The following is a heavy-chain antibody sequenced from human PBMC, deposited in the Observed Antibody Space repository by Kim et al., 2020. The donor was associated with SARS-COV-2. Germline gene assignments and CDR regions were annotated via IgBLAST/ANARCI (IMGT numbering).Heavy chain of an antibody. CDR2: INHSGST. CDR1: GGSFSGYY. Sequence: SETLSLTCAVYGGSFSGYYWSWIRQPPGKGLEWIGEINHSGSTNYNPSLKSRVTISVDTSKNQFSLKLSSVTAADTAVYYCARGYVRYDYWGQGTLVTVS. D-gene: IGHD3-16*01. CDR3: ARGYVRYDY. J-gene: IGHJ4*02. V-gene: IGHV4-34*01.